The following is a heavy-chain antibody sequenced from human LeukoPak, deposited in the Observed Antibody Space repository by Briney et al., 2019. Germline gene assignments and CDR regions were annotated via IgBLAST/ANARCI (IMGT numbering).Heavy chain of an antibody. CDR2: ISGSGGGT. CDR1: GITLSNYG. V-gene: IGHV3-23*01. Sequence: GGSLRLSCAVSGITLSNYGMSWVRQAPGKGLEWVAGISGSGGGTDYADSVKGRFTISRDNPKITLYLQMNSLRAEDTAVYFCAKRGVVIRVILVGFHKEAYYFDSWGQGALVTVSS. CDR3: AKRGVVIRVILVGFHKEAYYFDS. D-gene: IGHD3-22*01. J-gene: IGHJ4*02.